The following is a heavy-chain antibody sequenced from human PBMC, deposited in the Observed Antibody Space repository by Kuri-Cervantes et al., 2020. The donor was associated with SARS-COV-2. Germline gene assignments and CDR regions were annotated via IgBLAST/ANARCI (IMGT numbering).Heavy chain of an antibody. D-gene: IGHD3-3*01. Sequence: ASVKVSCKASGYTFTSYAMHWVRQAPGQRLEWMGWINAGNGNTKYSQKFQGRVTITADKSTSTAYMELSSLRSEDTAVYYSAVRYYDFWSGYSRAYYGMDVWGQGTTVTVSS. CDR1: GYTFTSYA. CDR3: AVRYYDFWSGYSRAYYGMDV. V-gene: IGHV1-3*01. J-gene: IGHJ6*02. CDR2: INAGNGNT.